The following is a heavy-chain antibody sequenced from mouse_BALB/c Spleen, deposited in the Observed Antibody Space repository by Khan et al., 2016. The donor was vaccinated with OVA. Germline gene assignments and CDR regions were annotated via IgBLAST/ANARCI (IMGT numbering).Heavy chain of an antibody. Sequence: EVQLQESGPGLVKPSQSLSLTCTVTGYSITSDYAWNWIRQFPRNKLEWMGYISYSGSTSYNPSLKSRISITRDTSKNQFFLQLNSVTTEDPATYFCARSGYEAWFAYWGQGTLVTVSA. CDR1: GYSITSDYA. J-gene: IGHJ3*01. V-gene: IGHV3-2*02. D-gene: IGHD2-14*01. CDR2: ISYSGST. CDR3: ARSGYEAWFAY.